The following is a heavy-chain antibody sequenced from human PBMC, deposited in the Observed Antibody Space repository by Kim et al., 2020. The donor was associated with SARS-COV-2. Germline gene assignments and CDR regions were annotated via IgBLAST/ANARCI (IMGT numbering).Heavy chain of an antibody. D-gene: IGHD2-8*02. CDR3: ARKYGGVHGIDY. V-gene: IGHV4-39*01. J-gene: IGHJ4*02. CDR1: GGSISSSSYY. CDR2: IYYSGST. Sequence: SETLSLTCTVSGGSISSSSYYWGWIRQPPGKGLEWIGSIYYSGSTYYNPSLNSRVTISVDTTKNQFSLKLSPVTAAATAVYYCARKYGGVHGIDYWGQGTLVTVSS.